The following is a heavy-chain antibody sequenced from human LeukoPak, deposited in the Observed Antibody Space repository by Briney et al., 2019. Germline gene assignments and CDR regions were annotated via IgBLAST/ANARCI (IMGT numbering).Heavy chain of an antibody. CDR2: IYYSGST. D-gene: IGHD6-13*01. V-gene: IGHV4-59*01. CDR1: GDSISSYY. Sequence: SETLSLTCTVSGDSISSYYWSWIRQPPGKGLEWIGYIYYSGSTSYNPSLESRVTISVDTSKNQFSLKLNSVTAADTAVYYCARDSSSWYPDYWGQGTLVTVSS. CDR3: ARDSSSWYPDY. J-gene: IGHJ4*02.